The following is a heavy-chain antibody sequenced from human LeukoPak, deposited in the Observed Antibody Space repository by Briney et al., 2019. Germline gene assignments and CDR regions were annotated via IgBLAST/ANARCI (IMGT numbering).Heavy chain of an antibody. V-gene: IGHV1-18*01. CDR2: ISAYNGNT. CDR1: GYIFTTYG. CDR3: ARERSIAARFYAFDI. J-gene: IGHJ3*02. D-gene: IGHD6-6*01. Sequence: GASVKVSCKASGYIFTTYGISWVRQAPGQGLEWMGWISAYNGNTNYAQKLQGRVTMTTDTSTSTAYMELRSLRSDDTAVYYCARERSIAARFYAFDIWGQGTMVTVSS.